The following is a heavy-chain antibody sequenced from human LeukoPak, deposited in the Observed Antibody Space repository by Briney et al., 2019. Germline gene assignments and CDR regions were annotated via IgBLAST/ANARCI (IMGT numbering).Heavy chain of an antibody. J-gene: IGHJ5*02. D-gene: IGHD3-10*01. V-gene: IGHV1-2*02. Sequence: GASVKVSCKASGYTFTGYYMHWVRQAPGQGLEWMGWINPNSGGTIYAQKFQGRVTMTRDTSISTAYMELSRLRSDDTAVYYCARVRAVEGIRGVSIPWLDPWGQGTLVTVSS. CDR2: INPNSGGT. CDR3: ARVRAVEGIRGVSIPWLDP. CDR1: GYTFTGYY.